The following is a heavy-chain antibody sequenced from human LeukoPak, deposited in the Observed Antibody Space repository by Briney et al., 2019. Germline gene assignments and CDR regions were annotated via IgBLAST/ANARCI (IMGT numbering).Heavy chain of an antibody. D-gene: IGHD4-17*01. CDR1: GFTFDDYT. CDR3: AKDGDYGDYYFDY. V-gene: IGHV3-43*01. CDR2: ISWDGGST. J-gene: IGHJ4*02. Sequence: GGSLRLSCAASGFTFDDYTMHWVRHAPGKGLEWVSLISWDGGSTYYADSVKGRFTISRDNSKNSLYLQMNSLRTEDTALYYCAKDGDYGDYYFDYWGQGTLVTVSS.